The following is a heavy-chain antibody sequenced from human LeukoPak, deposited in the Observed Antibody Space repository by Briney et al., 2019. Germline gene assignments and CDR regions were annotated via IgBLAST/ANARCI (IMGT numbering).Heavy chain of an antibody. J-gene: IGHJ4*02. D-gene: IGHD3-22*01. V-gene: IGHV3-33*06. Sequence: GGSLRLSCAASGFTFNIFGMHWVRQVPGNGLEWLAVLWADGTTAYYADSVKGRFTISRDNSKNTLYLQMSRLRADDTAVYYCAKRGSSGFMDHWGQGTLVTVSS. CDR1: GFTFNIFG. CDR2: LWADGTTA. CDR3: AKRGSSGFMDH.